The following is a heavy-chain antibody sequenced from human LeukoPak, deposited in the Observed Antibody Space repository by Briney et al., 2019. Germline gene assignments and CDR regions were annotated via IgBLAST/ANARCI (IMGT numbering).Heavy chain of an antibody. D-gene: IGHD6-19*01. CDR3: ARNVGTSGWYTFDY. CDR1: GYSFSSKNGA. Sequence: QTLTLTCAISGYSFSSKNGAWNWVTQSPSRGLDWLGRTYLGFMWFDDYAESLKGPISITPDASKNPLSLQMNTVSPEDTAVYNCARNVGTSGWYTFDYWGQGTLVTVSS. CDR2: TYLGFMWFD. J-gene: IGHJ4*02. V-gene: IGHV6-1*01.